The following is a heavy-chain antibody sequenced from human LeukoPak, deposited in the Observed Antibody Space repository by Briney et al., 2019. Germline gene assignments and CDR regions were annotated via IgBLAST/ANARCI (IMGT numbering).Heavy chain of an antibody. CDR1: GFTFSSYE. V-gene: IGHV3-48*03. CDR3: ARDCTNGVCYFPYYFDS. Sequence: GGSLRLSCAASGFTFSSYEMNWVRQAQGKGMEWVSNICTSGSTIYYADTVKGRFTISRDNAKNSLYLQMNSLRAEDKAVYYCARDCTNGVCYFPYYFDSWGQGTLVTVSS. J-gene: IGHJ4*02. CDR2: ICTSGSTI. D-gene: IGHD2-8*01.